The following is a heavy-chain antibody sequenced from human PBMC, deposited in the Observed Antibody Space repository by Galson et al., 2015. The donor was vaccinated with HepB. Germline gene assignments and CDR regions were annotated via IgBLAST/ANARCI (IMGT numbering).Heavy chain of an antibody. D-gene: IGHD6-13*01. CDR3: AKERYISSWSEFEY. CDR1: GFTFDDYA. J-gene: IGHJ4*02. CDR2: ISWNSGSI. V-gene: IGHV3-9*01. Sequence: SLRLSCAASGFTFDDYAMHWVRHAPGKGLEWVSGISWNSGSIGYADSVKGRFTISRDNAKNSLYLQMNSLRNEDTALYYCAKERYISSWSEFEYWGQGTLVTVSS.